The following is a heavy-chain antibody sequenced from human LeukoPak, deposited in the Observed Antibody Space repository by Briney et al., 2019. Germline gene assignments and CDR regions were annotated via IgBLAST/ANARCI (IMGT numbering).Heavy chain of an antibody. D-gene: IGHD1-26*01. CDR1: GGSISSHY. CDR2: IYYSGGT. V-gene: IGHV4-59*11. J-gene: IGHJ3*02. Sequence: PSETLSLTCTVSGGSISSHYWSWIRQPPGKGLEWIGYIYYSGGTNYNPSLKSRVTISVDTSKNQFSLKLSSVTAADTAVYYCARVSRSPSFRGALDIWGQGTMVTVSS. CDR3: ARVSRSPSFRGALDI.